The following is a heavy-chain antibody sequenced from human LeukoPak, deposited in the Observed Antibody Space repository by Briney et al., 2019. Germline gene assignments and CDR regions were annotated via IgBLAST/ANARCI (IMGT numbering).Heavy chain of an antibody. V-gene: IGHV4-39*01. J-gene: IGHJ1*01. CDR3: ASSRGRDSGSYFHPNYFQH. CDR1: GGSISSSSYY. CDR2: IYYSGTT. D-gene: IGHD1-26*01. Sequence: PSETLSLTCTVSGGSISSSSYYCGWIRQPPGKGLEWIGSIYYSGTTYYNPSLKIRVTISVDTSKNQFSLKLSSVTAADTAVYYCASSRGRDSGSYFHPNYFQHWGQGTLVTVSS.